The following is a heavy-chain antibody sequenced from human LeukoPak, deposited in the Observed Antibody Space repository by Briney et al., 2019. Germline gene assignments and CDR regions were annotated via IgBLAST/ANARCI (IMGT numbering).Heavy chain of an antibody. D-gene: IGHD6-19*01. Sequence: PGGSLRLSCAASGFTFSSYAMSWVRQAPGKGLEWVSAISGSGGSTYYADSVKGRFTISRDNSKNTLYLQMNSLRAEDTAVYYCATGTIAVADSQSDYWGQGTLVTVSS. CDR2: ISGSGGST. CDR1: GFTFSSYA. V-gene: IGHV3-23*01. CDR3: ATGTIAVADSQSDY. J-gene: IGHJ4*02.